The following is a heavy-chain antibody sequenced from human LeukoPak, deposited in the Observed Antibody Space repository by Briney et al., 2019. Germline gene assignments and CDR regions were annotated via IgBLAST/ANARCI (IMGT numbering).Heavy chain of an antibody. CDR3: ARDQASHYDILTGYYNGDFDY. J-gene: IGHJ4*02. CDR2: IYYSGST. V-gene: IGHV4-39*07. D-gene: IGHD3-9*01. CDR1: GGSISSSSYY. Sequence: PSETLSLTCTVSGGSISSSSYYWGWIRQPPGKGLEWIGSIYYSGSTYYNPSLKSRVTISVDTSKNQFSLKLSSVTAADTAVYYCARDQASHYDILTGYYNGDFDYWGQGTLVTVSS.